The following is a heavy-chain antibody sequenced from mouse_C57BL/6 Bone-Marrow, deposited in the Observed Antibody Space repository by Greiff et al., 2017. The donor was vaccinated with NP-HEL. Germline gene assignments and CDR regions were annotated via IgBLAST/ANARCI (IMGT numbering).Heavy chain of an antibody. CDR2: IDPSDSYT. J-gene: IGHJ3*01. V-gene: IGHV1-59*01. CDR1: GYTFTSYW. D-gene: IGHD2-3*01. Sequence: QVQLQQPGAELVRPGTSVKLSCKASGYTFTSYWMHWVKQRPGQGLEWIGVIDPSDSYTNYNQKFKGKATLTVDTSSSTAYMQLSSLTSEDSAVYYCARGGLYDGYAWFAYWGQGTLVTVSA. CDR3: ARGGLYDGYAWFAY.